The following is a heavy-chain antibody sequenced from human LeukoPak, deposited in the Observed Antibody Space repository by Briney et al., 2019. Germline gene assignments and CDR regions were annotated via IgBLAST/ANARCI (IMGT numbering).Heavy chain of an antibody. V-gene: IGHV3-30*02. CDR3: AKQNGRGGTYEPVTV. CDR2: IQFDGGNR. Sequence: PGGSLRLSCAAAGFTFSNYGMHWVRQAPGMGLEWVAFIQFDGGNRFYADPVKGRFTISRENSKNTLSPQMNTLRVEDTVVFYFAKQNGRGGTYEPVTVWGQAALVTVSS. J-gene: IGHJ4*02. D-gene: IGHD3-16*01. CDR1: GFTFSNYG.